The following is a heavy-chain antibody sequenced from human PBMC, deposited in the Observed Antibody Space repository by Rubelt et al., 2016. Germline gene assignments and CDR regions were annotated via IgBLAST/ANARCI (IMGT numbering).Heavy chain of an antibody. V-gene: IGHV4-39*07. CDR2: INHSGST. J-gene: IGHJ4*02. CDR1: GGSISSSSYY. D-gene: IGHD1-26*01. CDR3: ARGGRLTPFDY. Sequence: QLQLQESGPGLVKPSETLSLTCTVSGGSISSSSYYWGWIRQPPGKGLEWIGEINHSGSTNYNPSLKSRGTISLDTSKNQFSLKLSSVTAADTAVYYCARGGRLTPFDYWGQGTLVTVSS.